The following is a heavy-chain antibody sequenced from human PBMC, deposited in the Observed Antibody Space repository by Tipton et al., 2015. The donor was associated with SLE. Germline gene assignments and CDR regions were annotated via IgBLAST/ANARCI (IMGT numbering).Heavy chain of an antibody. D-gene: IGHD6-6*01. CDR3: ATFFGHSSASPDALDI. V-gene: IGHV4-4*07. Sequence: TLSLTCTVSGGSISSRYWSWIRQPPGKGLEWIGRLYGSGSPTHYNPSLESRVTMSVDTSKNQFSLKLSSVTAADTAVYYCATFFGHSSASPDALDIWGQGTMVTVSS. CDR1: GGSISSRY. J-gene: IGHJ3*02. CDR2: LYGSGSPT.